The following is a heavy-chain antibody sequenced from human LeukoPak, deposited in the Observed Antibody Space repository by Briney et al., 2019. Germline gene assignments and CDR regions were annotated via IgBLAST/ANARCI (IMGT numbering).Heavy chain of an antibody. CDR1: GFSFSSYA. CDR2: LSDSGSNT. CDR3: ARSGSRAYFDY. J-gene: IGHJ4*02. D-gene: IGHD2-15*01. V-gene: IGHV3-23*01. Sequence: GGSLRLSCAASGFSFSSYAMSWVRQAPGEGLEWVSGLSDSGSNTIYADSVKGRFTISRDNSKNTLYLQMNSLRAEDTAVYYCARSGSRAYFDYWGQGTLVTVSS.